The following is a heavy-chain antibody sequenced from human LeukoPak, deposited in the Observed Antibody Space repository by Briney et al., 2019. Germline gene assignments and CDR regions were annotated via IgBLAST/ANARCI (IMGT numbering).Heavy chain of an antibody. CDR1: GFTYSSYA. D-gene: IGHD2-2*01. Sequence: GGSLRLSCAASGFTYSSYAMSWVRQAPGKGLEWVSAISGSGGSTYYADSVKGRFTISRDNPKNTLYLQMNSLRAEDTAVYYCAKDGCSSTSCYVGYWGQGTLVTVSS. V-gene: IGHV3-23*01. CDR2: ISGSGGST. CDR3: AKDGCSSTSCYVGY. J-gene: IGHJ4*02.